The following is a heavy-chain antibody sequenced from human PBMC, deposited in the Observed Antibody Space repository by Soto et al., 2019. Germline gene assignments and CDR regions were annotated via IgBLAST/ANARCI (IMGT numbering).Heavy chain of an antibody. CDR3: ARAAGREGGNSYNDC. CDR1: GGTFSSYA. J-gene: IGHJ4*02. CDR2: IIPSFGTA. D-gene: IGHD2-15*01. V-gene: IGHV1-69*01. Sequence: QVQLVQSGAEVKKPGSSVKVSCKASGGTFSSYAISWVRQAPGQGLEWMGGIIPSFGTANYAQKLQGRVTISAVESSNTAYRELSSLSSEDTAVYYCARAAGREGGNSYNDCWGQGTLVSVSS.